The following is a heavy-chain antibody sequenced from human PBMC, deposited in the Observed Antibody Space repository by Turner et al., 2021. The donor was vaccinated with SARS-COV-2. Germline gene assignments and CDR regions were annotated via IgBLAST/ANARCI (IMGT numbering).Heavy chain of an antibody. CDR2: VDPEDGET. CDR3: ATGVAVAGTPSEYYYYYGMDV. D-gene: IGHD6-19*01. J-gene: IGHJ6*02. CDR1: GYNITELS. V-gene: IGHV1-24*01. Sequence: QVQRVQSGAEVRKPGPSVKVSCRVSGYNITELSMPWVRQAPGKGLEWMGGVDPEDGETLYAQTFQGRVTMTEDTSTDTAYMELSSLRSEDPAVYYCATGVAVAGTPSEYYYYYGMDVWGQGTTVTVSS.